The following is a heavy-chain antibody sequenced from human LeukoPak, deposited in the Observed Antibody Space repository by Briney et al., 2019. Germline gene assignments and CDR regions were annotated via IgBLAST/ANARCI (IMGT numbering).Heavy chain of an antibody. J-gene: IGHJ4*02. Sequence: PGGSLRLSCAASGFTFGSYAMSWVRQAPGKGLEWVSAISGSGGSTYYADSVKGRFTISRDNSKNTLYLQMNSLRAEDTAVYYCAKDGRYDFWSGYPDFWGQGTLVTVSS. D-gene: IGHD3-3*01. V-gene: IGHV3-23*01. CDR1: GFTFGSYA. CDR2: ISGSGGST. CDR3: AKDGRYDFWSGYPDF.